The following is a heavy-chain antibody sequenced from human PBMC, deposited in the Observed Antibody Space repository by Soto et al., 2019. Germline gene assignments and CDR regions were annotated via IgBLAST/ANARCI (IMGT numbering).Heavy chain of an antibody. CDR3: ASADLPSIAAAGMRYYYYGMDV. CDR1: GFTFSSYS. V-gene: IGHV3-48*02. Sequence: GGSLRLSCAASGFTFSSYSMNWVRQAPGKGLEWVSYISSSSSTIYYADSVKGRFTISRDNAKNSLYLQMNSLRDEDTAVYYCASADLPSIAAAGMRYYYYGMDVWGQGTTVTVSS. J-gene: IGHJ6*02. D-gene: IGHD6-13*01. CDR2: ISSSSSTI.